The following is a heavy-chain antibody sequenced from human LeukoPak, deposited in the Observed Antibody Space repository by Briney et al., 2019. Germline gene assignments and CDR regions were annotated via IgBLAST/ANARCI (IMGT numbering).Heavy chain of an antibody. J-gene: IGHJ4*02. CDR2: INHSGST. V-gene: IGHV4-39*07. CDR1: GGSISRSSYY. Sequence: PSETLSLTCTVSGGSISRSSYYWGWIRQPPGKGLEWIGEINHSGSTNYNPSLKSRVTISVDTSKNQFSLKLSSVTAADTAVYYCARKPRWDAIDHWGQGTLVTVSS. CDR3: ARKPRWDAIDH. D-gene: IGHD1-26*01.